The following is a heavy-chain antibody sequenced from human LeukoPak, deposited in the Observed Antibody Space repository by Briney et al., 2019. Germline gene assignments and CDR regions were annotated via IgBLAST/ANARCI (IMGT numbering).Heavy chain of an antibody. CDR2: INHSGST. J-gene: IGHJ4*02. CDR1: GGSISSYY. D-gene: IGHD3-22*01. Sequence: NTSETLSLTCTVSGGSISSYYWSWIRQPPGKGLEWIGEINHSGSTNYNPSLKSRVTISVDTSKNQFSLKLSSVTAADTAVYYCARGSYDSSGYYLTVYYFDYWGQGTLVTVSS. CDR3: ARGSYDSSGYYLTVYYFDY. V-gene: IGHV4-34*01.